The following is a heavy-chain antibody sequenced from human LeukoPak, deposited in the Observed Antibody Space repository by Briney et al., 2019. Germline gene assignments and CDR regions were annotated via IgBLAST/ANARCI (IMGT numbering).Heavy chain of an antibody. V-gene: IGHV4-34*01. J-gene: IGHJ3*02. D-gene: IGHD3-22*01. CDR1: GGSFSGYY. Sequence: SETLSLTCAVYGGSFSGYYWSWIRQPPGKGLEWIGEINHSGSTNYNPSLKSRVTISVDTSKNQFSLKLSSVTAADTAVYYCARALSYDSSGYYYLNAFDIWGQGTMVTVSS. CDR2: INHSGST. CDR3: ARALSYDSSGYYYLNAFDI.